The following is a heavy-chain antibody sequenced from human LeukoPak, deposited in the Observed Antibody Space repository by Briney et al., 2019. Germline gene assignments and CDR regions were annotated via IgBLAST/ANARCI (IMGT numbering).Heavy chain of an antibody. D-gene: IGHD3-3*01. CDR2: INPNGGGT. V-gene: IGHV1-2*06. CDR3: ARGCQWSLCPYYYYGMDV. J-gene: IGHJ6*02. CDR1: GYTFTDYY. Sequence: VKVSCKASGYTFTDYYMHWVRQAPGQGLEWMGRINPNGGGTNYVQKFQGRVTMTRDTSISTAYMELSRLRSDDTAVYYCARGCQWSLCPYYYYGMDVWGQGTTVTVSS.